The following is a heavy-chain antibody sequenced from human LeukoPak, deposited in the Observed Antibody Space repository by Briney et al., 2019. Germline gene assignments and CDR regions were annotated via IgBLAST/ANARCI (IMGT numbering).Heavy chain of an antibody. Sequence: SETLSLTCTVSSGSISSSSYYWGWIRQPPGKGLEWIGSIYYSGSTYYNPSLKSRVTISVDTSKNQFSLKLSSVTAADTAVYYCARPEQQLVLLGFDYWGQGTLVTVSS. V-gene: IGHV4-39*01. J-gene: IGHJ4*02. CDR1: SGSISSSSYY. CDR3: ARPEQQLVLLGFDY. CDR2: IYYSGST. D-gene: IGHD6-13*01.